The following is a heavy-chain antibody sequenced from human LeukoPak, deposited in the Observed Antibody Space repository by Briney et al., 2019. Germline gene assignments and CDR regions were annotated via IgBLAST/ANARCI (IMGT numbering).Heavy chain of an antibody. CDR1: GYTFTGYY. Sequence: ASVKVSCKASGYTFTGYYMHWVRQAPGQGLEWMGWINPNSGGTNYAQKFQGRVTMTRNTSISTAYMELSSLRSEDTAVYYCARDPFYYGSSPKYYFDYWGQGTLVTVSS. D-gene: IGHD3-10*01. CDR3: ARDPFYYGSSPKYYFDY. V-gene: IGHV1-2*02. J-gene: IGHJ4*02. CDR2: INPNSGGT.